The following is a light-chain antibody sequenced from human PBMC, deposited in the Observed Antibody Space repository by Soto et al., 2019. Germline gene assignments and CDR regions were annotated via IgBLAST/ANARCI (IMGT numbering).Light chain of an antibody. V-gene: IGLV2-14*03. J-gene: IGLJ1*01. CDR1: SSDVGAYDY. CDR3: ASHTTTNTRV. Sequence: QSALTQPASASGSPGQSIAISCTGTSSDVGAYDYVSWYQQHPDRAPRLVIYEVSNRPSGVSNRFSGSKSVNTATLTISGLQAEDEADYYCASHTTTNTRVFGTGNKVTVL. CDR2: EVS.